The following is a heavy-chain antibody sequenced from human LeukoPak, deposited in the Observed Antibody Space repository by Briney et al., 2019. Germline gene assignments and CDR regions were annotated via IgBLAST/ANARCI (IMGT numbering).Heavy chain of an antibody. CDR2: IYTSGST. Sequence: SETLSLACTVSGGSISSYYWSWIRQPAGKGLEWIGRIYTSGSTNYNPSLKSRVTMSVDTSKNQSSLKLSSVTAADAAVYYCARGTYYYDTYGMDVWGQGTTVTVSS. CDR1: GGSISSYY. J-gene: IGHJ6*02. CDR3: ARGTYYYDTYGMDV. D-gene: IGHD3-22*01. V-gene: IGHV4-4*07.